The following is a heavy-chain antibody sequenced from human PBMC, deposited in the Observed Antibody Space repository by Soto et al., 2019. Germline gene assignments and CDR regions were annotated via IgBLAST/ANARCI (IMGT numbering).Heavy chain of an antibody. Sequence: XGSXRLSCTAXXXTXXXXXXXXXRQAPVKGQGWVANINQDDSDMSYVVSVMGRFSIYRDNAQNSLYLHMTSLRAEDTAVYYCARARRDGNTGYALDVWGQGTSDTVSS. V-gene: IGHV3-7*05. CDR2: INQDDSDM. CDR3: ARARRDGNTGYALDV. CDR1: XXTXXXXX. J-gene: IGHJ6*02.